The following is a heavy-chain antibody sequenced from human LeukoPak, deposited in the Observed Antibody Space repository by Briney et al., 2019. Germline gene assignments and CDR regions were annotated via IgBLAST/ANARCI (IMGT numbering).Heavy chain of an antibody. J-gene: IGHJ4*02. V-gene: IGHV3-20*01. Sequence: GXXXXRQXXXXGXEWVSGINRNGGTTNYADSVKGRFTISRDNAKNSLYLQMNSLRAEDTTLYHCARGNSNFNYWGQATLVTVSS. CDR1: G. D-gene: IGHD2/OR15-2a*01. CDR2: INRNGGTT. CDR3: ARGNSNFNY.